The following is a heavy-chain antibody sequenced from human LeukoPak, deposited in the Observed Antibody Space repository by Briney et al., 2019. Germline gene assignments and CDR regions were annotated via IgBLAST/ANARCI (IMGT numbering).Heavy chain of an antibody. CDR1: GGSIRSSSHS. CDR3: ARHLLHPLRPVTASQRPFFYYYMDV. V-gene: IGHV4-39*01. J-gene: IGHJ6*03. Sequence: SETLSLTCTVSGGSIRSSSHSWGWVRQAPGKGLEWIGAVYYNGSTYYTPSLKRRITISVDTSRSHFSLKLTSVTAADTAVYYCARHLLHPLRPVTASQRPFFYYYMDVWGKGTTVTVSS. CDR2: VYYNGST. D-gene: IGHD2-21*02.